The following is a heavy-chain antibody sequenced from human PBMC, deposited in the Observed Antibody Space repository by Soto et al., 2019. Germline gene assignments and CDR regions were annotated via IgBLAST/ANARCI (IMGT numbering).Heavy chain of an antibody. CDR2: ISYDGSNK. CDR3: ARASDFWSGYRNWFDP. V-gene: IGHV3-30-3*01. J-gene: IGHJ5*02. Sequence: ESGGGVVQPGRSLRLSCAASGFTFSSYAMHWVRQAPGKGLEWVAVISYDGSNKYYADSVKGRFTISRDNSKNTLYLQMNSLRAEDTAVYYCARASDFWSGYRNWFDPWGQGTLVTVSS. CDR1: GFTFSSYA. D-gene: IGHD3-3*01.